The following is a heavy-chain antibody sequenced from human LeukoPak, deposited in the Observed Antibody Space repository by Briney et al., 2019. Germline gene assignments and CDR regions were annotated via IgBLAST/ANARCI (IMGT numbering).Heavy chain of an antibody. D-gene: IGHD5-18*01. CDR1: GFTFSDYY. CDR2: ISSSGSTI. CDR3: LVGTAMVTGNWFDP. J-gene: IGHJ5*02. V-gene: IGHV3-11*01. Sequence: GGSLRLSCAASGFTFSDYYMSWIRQAPGKGLEWVSYISSSGSTIYYADSVKGRFTISRDNAKNSPYLQMNSLRAEDTAVYYCLVGTAMVTGNWFDPWGQGTLVTVSS.